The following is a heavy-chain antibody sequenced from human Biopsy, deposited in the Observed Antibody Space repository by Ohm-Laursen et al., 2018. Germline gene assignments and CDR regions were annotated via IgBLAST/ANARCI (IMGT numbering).Heavy chain of an antibody. Sequence: ASVKVSCKTSGHTFRSYNFDWVRQAPGQGLEWMGWIRPLNGDTKYGQKFQDRVTMTTDTSTSTVYMELTSLRSDDTAVYYCARGEVTFGELIVSLDSWGQGTLVTVSS. V-gene: IGHV1-18*01. CDR3: ARGEVTFGELIVSLDS. J-gene: IGHJ4*02. D-gene: IGHD3-16*02. CDR1: GHTFRSYN. CDR2: IRPLNGDT.